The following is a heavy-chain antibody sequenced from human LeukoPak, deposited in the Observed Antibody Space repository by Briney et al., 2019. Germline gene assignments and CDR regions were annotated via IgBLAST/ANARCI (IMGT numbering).Heavy chain of an antibody. CDR3: AARAATGTIVDS. V-gene: IGHV4-39*01. D-gene: IGHD6-13*01. CDR2: MYYSGTT. CDR1: GGSISTSSYY. Sequence: SETLSLTCTVSGGSISTSSYYWGWIRQPPGKGLEWIGNMYYSGTTYYDPSLKSRVTMSVDASKNQFSLRLTSVAAADTAVYYCAARAATGTIVDSWGQGTLVTVSS. J-gene: IGHJ4*02.